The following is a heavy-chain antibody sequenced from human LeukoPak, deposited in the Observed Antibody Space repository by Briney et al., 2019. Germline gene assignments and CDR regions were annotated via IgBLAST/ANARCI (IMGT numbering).Heavy chain of an antibody. CDR1: GYTFTSYY. V-gene: IGHV1-46*01. CDR2: INPSGGST. J-gene: IGHJ4*02. Sequence: GASVKVSCKASGYTFTSYYLYWVRQAPGQGLEWMGLINPSGGSTRYAQKFQGRVTMTEDTSTDTAYMELSSLRSEDTAVYYCATVFSYRRFYYFDYWGQGTLVTVSS. D-gene: IGHD1-26*01. CDR3: ATVFSYRRFYYFDY.